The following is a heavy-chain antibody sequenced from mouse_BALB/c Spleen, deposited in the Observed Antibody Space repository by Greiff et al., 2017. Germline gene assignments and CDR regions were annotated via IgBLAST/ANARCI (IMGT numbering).Heavy chain of an antibody. CDR2: IYPGSGNT. Sequence: QVQLQQSRAELVRPGTSVKISCKASGYAFTNYWLGWVKQRPGHGLEWIGDIYPGSGNTYYNEKFKGKATLTADKSSSTAYMQLSSLTSEDSAVYFCARRIHYYGSFAYWGQGTLVTVSA. J-gene: IGHJ3*01. CDR3: ARRIHYYGSFAY. D-gene: IGHD1-2*01. V-gene: IGHV1-63*01. CDR1: GYAFTNYW.